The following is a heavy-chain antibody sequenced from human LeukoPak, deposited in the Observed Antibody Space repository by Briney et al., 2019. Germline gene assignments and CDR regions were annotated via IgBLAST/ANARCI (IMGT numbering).Heavy chain of an antibody. D-gene: IGHD2-8*02. Sequence: GGSLRLSCEGSGFTFKNFGMRWIRQAPGKGLEWVSEVSGSGRITDYADSVKGRFAISRDNSKNALYLQMNNLGVEDTAIYYCAKKRPTGNYFDYWGHGTLVTV. J-gene: IGHJ4*01. V-gene: IGHV3-23*01. CDR3: AKKRPTGNYFDY. CDR2: VSGSGRIT. CDR1: GFTFKNFG.